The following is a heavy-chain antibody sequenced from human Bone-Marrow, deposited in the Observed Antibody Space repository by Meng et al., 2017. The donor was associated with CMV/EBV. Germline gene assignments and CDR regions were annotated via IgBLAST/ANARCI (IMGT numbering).Heavy chain of an antibody. CDR3: ATPLRYCSSTSCYYGMDV. V-gene: IGHV1-69*05. CDR1: GGTFNSYA. Sequence: SVKVSCKASGGTFNSYAISWVRQAPGQGLEWMGQIILIFDTANYAQKFQGRLTITTDESTSTAYMELSSLRSEDTAVYYCATPLRYCSSTSCYYGMDVWGQGTTVTVSS. CDR2: IILIFDTA. J-gene: IGHJ6*02. D-gene: IGHD2-2*01.